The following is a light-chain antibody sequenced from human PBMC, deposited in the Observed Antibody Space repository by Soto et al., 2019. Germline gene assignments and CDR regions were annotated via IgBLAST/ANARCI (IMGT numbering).Light chain of an antibody. CDR1: QSISNS. CDR2: AAS. V-gene: IGKV1-39*01. J-gene: IGKJ4*01. CDR3: QQSYSTPPLT. Sequence: DIQMTQSPSSLSASVGDRVTITCRASQSISNSLNWYQQKPGKAPELLIYAASSLQSGVPSRFSGSGSGTDFTLTISGLHPEDFATYYCQQSYSTPPLTLGGGTMVEI.